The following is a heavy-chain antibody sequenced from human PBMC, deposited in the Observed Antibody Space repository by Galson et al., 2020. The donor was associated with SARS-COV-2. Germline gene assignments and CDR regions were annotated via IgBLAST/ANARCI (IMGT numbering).Heavy chain of an antibody. J-gene: IGHJ4*02. Sequence: GESLKISCAASGFTFNSYAMSWVRQAPGKGLEWVSAISGSGGSTYYADSVKGRFTISRDNSKNTLYLQMNSLRAEDTAVYYCAKGDRITIFGVVILTGFDYWGQGTLVTVSS. CDR2: ISGSGGST. V-gene: IGHV3-23*01. CDR3: AKGDRITIFGVVILTGFDY. D-gene: IGHD3-3*01. CDR1: GFTFNSYA.